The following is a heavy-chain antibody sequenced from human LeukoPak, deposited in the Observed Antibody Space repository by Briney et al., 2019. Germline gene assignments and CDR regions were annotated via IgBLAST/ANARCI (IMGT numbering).Heavy chain of an antibody. V-gene: IGHV3-30*03. J-gene: IGHJ4*02. Sequence: GGSLRLSCAASGFTFDDYGMSWVRQAPGKGLEWVAVIAYNGNPTIYTDCVKGRFTISRDNSKNTLFLQMDSLTTEDTAVYYCARDPVGGIPDYLDLWGQGTLVTVSS. D-gene: IGHD3-10*01. CDR3: ARDPVGGIPDYLDL. CDR2: IAYNGNPT. CDR1: GFTFDDYG.